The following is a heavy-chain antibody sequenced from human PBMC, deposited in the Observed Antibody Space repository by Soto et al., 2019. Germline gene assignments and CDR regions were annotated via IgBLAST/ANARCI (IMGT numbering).Heavy chain of an antibody. CDR3: ARGGALSTSWYWGDGLDS. J-gene: IGHJ4*02. V-gene: IGHV3-9*01. Sequence: EVQLEESGGGSVQPGRSLRLSCAASGFNFDDYGMSWVRQAPGKGLEWVSAISWNSGSIAYADSVKGRFITSRDNAKNSLYLQMNSLRVEDTALYYCARGGALSTSWYWGDGLDSWGQGTQVTVSS. CDR1: GFNFDDYG. CDR2: ISWNSGSI. D-gene: IGHD6-13*01.